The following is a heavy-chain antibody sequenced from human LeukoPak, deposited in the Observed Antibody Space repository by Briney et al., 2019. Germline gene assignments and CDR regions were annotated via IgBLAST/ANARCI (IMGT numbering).Heavy chain of an antibody. J-gene: IGHJ4*02. CDR2: IKSKSAGGTT. Sequence: GGSLRLSCEASGITISDAWMSWVRQAPGKGLEWVGRIKSKSAGGTTDHAAPVKGRFTISRDDSKNTLYLQMNSLAIEDTAVYYCVTPPDWGQGTLVTVSS. D-gene: IGHD5-18*01. V-gene: IGHV3-15*01. CDR1: GITISDAW. CDR3: VTPPD.